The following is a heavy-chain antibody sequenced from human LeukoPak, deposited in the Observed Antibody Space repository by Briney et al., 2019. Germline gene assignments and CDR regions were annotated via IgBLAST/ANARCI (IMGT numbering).Heavy chain of an antibody. J-gene: IGHJ5*02. V-gene: IGHV1-69*13. CDR1: GGTFSSYA. CDR3: ARGSLSAEWLVPSEYNWFDP. D-gene: IGHD6-19*01. Sequence: ASVKVSCKASGGTFSSYAISWVRQAPGQGLEWMGGIIPIFGTANYAQKFQGRVTITADESTSTAYMELSSLRSEDTAVYYCARGSLSAEWLVPSEYNWFDPWGQGTLVTVSS. CDR2: IIPIFGTA.